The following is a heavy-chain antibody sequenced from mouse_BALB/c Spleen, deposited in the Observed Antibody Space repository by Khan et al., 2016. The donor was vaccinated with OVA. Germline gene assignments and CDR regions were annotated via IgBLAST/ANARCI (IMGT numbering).Heavy chain of an antibody. V-gene: IGHV14-3*02. J-gene: IGHJ2*01. CDR3: VQGGSSY. Sequence: IQLVQAGAELVKPGASVKLSCTASGFNITDTYMHWVKQRPEQGLEWIGNIDPANGNTKYDPKFQGQATITAGTSSNPTSLQLSRLTSEDTAAPYCVQGGSSYWGQGTTLPVSS. CDR2: IDPANGNT. CDR1: GFNITDTY.